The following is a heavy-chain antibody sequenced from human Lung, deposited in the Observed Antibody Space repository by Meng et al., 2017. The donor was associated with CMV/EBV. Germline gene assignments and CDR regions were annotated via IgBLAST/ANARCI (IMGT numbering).Heavy chain of an antibody. CDR3: AREEGIGGFDP. CDR2: IYYSGST. D-gene: IGHD3-10*01. V-gene: IGHV4-59*01. CDR1: GGSISSYY. J-gene: IGHJ5*02. Sequence: QVQMQDAGPGLGNTSETLSLPWTISGGSISSYYGSWIRQPPGKGLEWIGYIYYSGSTNYNPSLKSRVTISVDTSKNQFSLKLSSVTAADTAVYYCAREEGIGGFDPWGQGTLVTVSS.